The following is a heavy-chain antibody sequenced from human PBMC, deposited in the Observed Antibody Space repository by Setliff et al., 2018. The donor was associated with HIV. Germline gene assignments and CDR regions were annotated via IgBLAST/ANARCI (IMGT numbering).Heavy chain of an antibody. D-gene: IGHD3-9*01. V-gene: IGHV1-24*01. CDR2: FDPEDDET. Sequence: VASVKVSCKVSGHTLTELSMHWVRQAPGKGLEWMGGFDPEDDETVYAEKFQGRVTMTEDTSTDTAYMALSSLRSEDTAMYYCATSGFYDILTGPTPGVFDIWGQGTMVTVSS. J-gene: IGHJ3*02. CDR3: ATSGFYDILTGPTPGVFDI. CDR1: GHTLTELS.